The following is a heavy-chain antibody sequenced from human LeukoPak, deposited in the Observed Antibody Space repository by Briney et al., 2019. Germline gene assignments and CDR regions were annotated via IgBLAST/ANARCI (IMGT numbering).Heavy chain of an antibody. CDR3: ARGGPVLRYFDYSGAGMDV. J-gene: IGHJ6*02. Sequence: PSETLSLTCAVYGGSFSGYYWSWIRQPPGKGLEWIGEINHSGSTNYNPSLKSRVTISVDTSKNQFSLKLSSVTAADTAVYYCARGGPVLRYFDYSGAGMDVWGQGTTVTVSS. V-gene: IGHV4-34*01. CDR1: GGSFSGYY. D-gene: IGHD3-9*01. CDR2: INHSGST.